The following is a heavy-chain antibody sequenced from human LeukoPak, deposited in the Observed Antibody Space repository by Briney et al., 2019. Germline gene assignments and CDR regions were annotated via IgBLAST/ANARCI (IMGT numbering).Heavy chain of an antibody. J-gene: IGHJ4*02. CDR2: IIPIFGTA. V-gene: IGHV1-69*05. CDR3: ARDSIVYDILTGYPFNRSYFDY. Sequence: SVKVSCKASGGTFSSYAISWVRQAPGQGLEWMGRIIPIFGTANYAQKFQGRVTITTDESTSTANMELSSLRSEDTAVYYCARDSIVYDILTGYPFNRSYFDYWGQGTLVTVSS. CDR1: GGTFSSYA. D-gene: IGHD3-9*01.